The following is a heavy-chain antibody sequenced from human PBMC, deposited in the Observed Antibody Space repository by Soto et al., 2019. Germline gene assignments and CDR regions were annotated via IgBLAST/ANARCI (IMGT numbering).Heavy chain of an antibody. CDR1: GYTFTTYG. D-gene: IGHD3-22*01. Sequence: GASVKVSCKASGYTFTTYGISWVRQAPGQGLEWIGWISAYNGNTNYEQKLQGRVTMTTDTSTSTAYMELRSLRSDDTAVYYCARARWFYDRSGYWDCWGQGTLVTVSS. CDR2: ISAYNGNT. V-gene: IGHV1-18*01. J-gene: IGHJ4*02. CDR3: ARARWFYDRSGYWDC.